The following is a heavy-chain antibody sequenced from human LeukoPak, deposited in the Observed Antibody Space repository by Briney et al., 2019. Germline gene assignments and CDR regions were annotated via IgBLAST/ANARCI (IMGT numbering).Heavy chain of an antibody. CDR3: AKGRGIYSGYDLIDY. J-gene: IGHJ4*02. D-gene: IGHD5-12*01. Sequence: GGSLRLSCAASGFTFSSYGVHWVRQAPGKGLEWVAVISYDGSNKYYADSVKGRFTISRDNSKNTLYLQMNSLRAEDTAVYYCAKGRGIYSGYDLIDYWGQGTLVTVSS. CDR1: GFTFSSYG. CDR2: ISYDGSNK. V-gene: IGHV3-30*18.